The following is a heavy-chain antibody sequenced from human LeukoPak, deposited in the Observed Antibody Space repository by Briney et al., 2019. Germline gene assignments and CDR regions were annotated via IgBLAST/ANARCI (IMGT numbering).Heavy chain of an antibody. CDR1: GFTFSNYA. J-gene: IGHJ4*02. CDR3: VGLGTNYYGLR. D-gene: IGHD3-10*01. Sequence: GGSLRLSCAASGFTFSNYAMNWVRQAPGKGLEWVAVIWYDGSNRYYADSVKGRFTISRDNSKNTLYLEMNSLRAEDTAVYYCVGLGTNYYGLRWGQGTLVTVSS. V-gene: IGHV3-33*01. CDR2: IWYDGSNR.